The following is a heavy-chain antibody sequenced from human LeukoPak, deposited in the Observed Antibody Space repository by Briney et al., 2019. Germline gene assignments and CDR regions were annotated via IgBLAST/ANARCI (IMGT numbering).Heavy chain of an antibody. D-gene: IGHD6-19*01. J-gene: IGHJ4*02. CDR2: ISGSGGST. CDR1: GFTFNSYA. Sequence: GGSLRLSCAASGFTFNSYAMSWVRQAPGKGLEWVSGISGSGGSTYYADSAKGRFTISRDNSKNTLYLQMNSLRAEDTAVYYCAGHSSGVGHFEYWGQGTLVTVSS. CDR3: AGHSSGVGHFEY. V-gene: IGHV3-23*01.